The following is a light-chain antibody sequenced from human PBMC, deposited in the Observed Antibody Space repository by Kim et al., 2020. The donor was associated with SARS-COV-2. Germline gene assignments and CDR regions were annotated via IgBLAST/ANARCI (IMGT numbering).Light chain of an antibody. CDR3: QSYDSSLSGYV. Sequence: RVPFPCTWSSSNIGAGYDVHWYQQLPGTAPKLLIYGNSNRPSGVPDRFSGSKSGTSASLAITGLQAEDEADYYCQSYDSSLSGYVFGTGTKVTVL. CDR1: SSNIGAGYD. V-gene: IGLV1-40*01. CDR2: GNS. J-gene: IGLJ1*01.